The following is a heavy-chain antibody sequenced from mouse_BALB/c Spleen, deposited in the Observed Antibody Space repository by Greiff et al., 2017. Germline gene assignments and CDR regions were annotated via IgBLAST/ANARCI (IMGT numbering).Heavy chain of an antibody. CDR1: GYSITSDYA. CDR3: ARFTTVVYYAMDY. D-gene: IGHD1-1*01. V-gene: IGHV3-2*02. CDR2: ISYSGST. J-gene: IGHJ4*01. Sequence: VQLKESGPGLVKPSQSLSLTCTVTGYSITSDYAWNWIRQFPGNKLEWMGYISYSGSTSYNPSLKSRISITRDTSKNQFFLQLNSVTTEDTATYYCARFTTVVYYAMDYWGQGTSVTVSS.